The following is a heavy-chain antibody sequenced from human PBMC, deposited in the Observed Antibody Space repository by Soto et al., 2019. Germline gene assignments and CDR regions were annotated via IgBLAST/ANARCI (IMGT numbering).Heavy chain of an antibody. Sequence: GASVKVSCKASGCTFTSYDINWVRQATGQGLEWMGWMNPNSGNTGYAQKFQGRVTMTRNTSISTAYMELSSLRSEDTAVYYCARGRGLNDFWSGYYKQAYFQHWGQGTLVTVSS. J-gene: IGHJ1*01. CDR1: GCTFTSYD. CDR2: MNPNSGNT. V-gene: IGHV1-8*01. D-gene: IGHD3-3*01. CDR3: ARGRGLNDFWSGYYKQAYFQH.